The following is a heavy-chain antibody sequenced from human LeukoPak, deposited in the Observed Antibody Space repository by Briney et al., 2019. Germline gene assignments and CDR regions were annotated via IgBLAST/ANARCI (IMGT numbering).Heavy chain of an antibody. CDR1: GYTFTNYA. D-gene: IGHD2-2*01. Sequence: ASVKVSCKASGYTFTNYAMNWVRQAPGQGLEWMGWINTDTGNPTYAQGFTRRLVFSLDTSASTAYLQISSLKAEDTAVYYCATEGCSSTSCYARGWFDPWGQGTLVTVSS. CDR3: ATEGCSSTSCYARGWFDP. CDR2: INTDTGNP. V-gene: IGHV7-4-1*02. J-gene: IGHJ5*02.